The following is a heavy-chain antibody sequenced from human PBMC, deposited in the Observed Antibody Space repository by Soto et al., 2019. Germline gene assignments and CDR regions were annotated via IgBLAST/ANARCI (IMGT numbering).Heavy chain of an antibody. Sequence: PSETLSLTCAVYGGSFSGYYWSWIRQPPGKGLEWIGEINHSGSTNYNPSLKSRVTISVDTSKNQFSLKLSSVTAADTAVYYCARVSRELRNYYYYGIDVWGQGTTVTVSS. CDR3: ARVSRELRNYYYYGIDV. J-gene: IGHJ6*02. CDR2: INHSGST. D-gene: IGHD1-7*01. V-gene: IGHV4-34*01. CDR1: GGSFSGYY.